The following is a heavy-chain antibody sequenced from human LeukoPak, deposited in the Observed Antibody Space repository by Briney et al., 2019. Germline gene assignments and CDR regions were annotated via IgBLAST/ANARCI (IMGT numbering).Heavy chain of an antibody. V-gene: IGHV4-39*01. J-gene: IGHJ5*02. CDR1: GGSTSSSSYY. D-gene: IGHD3-10*01. CDR2: IYYSGST. CDR3: ARHGGSGRYFDP. Sequence: SETLSLTCTVSGGSTSSSSYYWGWIRQPPGKGLEWIGSIYYSGSTYYNPSLKSRVTISVDTSKNQFSLKLSSVTAADTAVYYCARHGGSGRYFDPWGQGTLVTVSS.